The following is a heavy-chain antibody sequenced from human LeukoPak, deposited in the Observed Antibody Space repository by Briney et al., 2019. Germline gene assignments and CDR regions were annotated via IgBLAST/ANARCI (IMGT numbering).Heavy chain of an antibody. CDR1: GFTFSSYG. CDR2: IRYDGSNK. CDR3: ARADDYTGENYFDY. Sequence: PGGSLRLSCAASGFTFSSYGMHWVRQAPGRGLEWVAFIRYDGSNKYYADSVKGRFTISRDNSKNTLYLQMNSLRAEDTAVYYCARADDYTGENYFDYWGQGTLVTVSS. D-gene: IGHD5-24*01. V-gene: IGHV3-30*02. J-gene: IGHJ4*02.